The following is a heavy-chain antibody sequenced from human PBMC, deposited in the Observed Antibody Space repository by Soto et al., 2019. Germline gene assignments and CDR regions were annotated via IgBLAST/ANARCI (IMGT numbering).Heavy chain of an antibody. CDR3: ARDPRRIAAQSPGMDV. CDR2: IIPIFGTA. D-gene: IGHD6-6*01. Sequence: QVQLVQSGAEVKKPGSSVKVSCKASGGTFSSYAISWVRQAPGQGRDWMGGIIPIFGTANYAQKFQGRVTIPADESTGTAYMERSSLRSEDAAVYYGARDPRRIAAQSPGMDVWGQGTTVSVSS. CDR1: GGTFSSYA. J-gene: IGHJ6*02. V-gene: IGHV1-69*12.